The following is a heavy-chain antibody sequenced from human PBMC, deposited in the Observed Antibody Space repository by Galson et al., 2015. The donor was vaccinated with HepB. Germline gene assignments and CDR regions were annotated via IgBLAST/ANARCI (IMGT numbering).Heavy chain of an antibody. J-gene: IGHJ4*02. CDR1: GYTFTSYS. CDR3: ARTRDGTSSGTYDSHY. CDR2: IIPIFGTT. D-gene: IGHD1-26*01. Sequence: SVKVSCKASGYTFTSYSMHWVRQAPGQGLEWMGGIIPIFGTTNYAQKFQGRVTFTADKPTSTAYMELSSLRSEDTAVYYCARTRDGTSSGTYDSHYWGQGTLVTVSS. V-gene: IGHV1-69*06.